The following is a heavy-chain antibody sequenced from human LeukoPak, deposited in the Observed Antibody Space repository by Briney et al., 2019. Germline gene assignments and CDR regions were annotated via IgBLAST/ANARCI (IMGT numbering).Heavy chain of an antibody. D-gene: IGHD6-13*01. J-gene: IGHJ5*02. CDR3: ARAQSGIAAAMDWFDP. CDR2: ISAYNGNT. CDR1: GYTFTSYG. V-gene: IGHV1-18*01. Sequence: ASVKVSCKASGYTFTSYGISWVRQAPGQGLEWMGWISAYNGNTNYAQKLQGRVTMTTDTSTSTAYMELRSLRSDDTAVYYCARAQSGIAAAMDWFDPWGQGTLVTVSS.